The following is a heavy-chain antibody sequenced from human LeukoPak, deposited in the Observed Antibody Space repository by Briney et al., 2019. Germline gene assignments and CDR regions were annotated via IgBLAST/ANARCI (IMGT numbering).Heavy chain of an antibody. J-gene: IGHJ4*02. CDR3: ARRYSSGNYYFDS. D-gene: IGHD6-19*01. CDR2: INHSGRT. CDR1: GGSLSGYY. Sequence: SETLSLTCAVYGGSLSGYYWSWIRQPPGKGREWIGEINHSGRTNFNPSLTSRVTISVDTSKKQLSLKVNSVTAAATAVYYCARRYSSGNYYFDSWGQGTLVTVSS. V-gene: IGHV4-34*01.